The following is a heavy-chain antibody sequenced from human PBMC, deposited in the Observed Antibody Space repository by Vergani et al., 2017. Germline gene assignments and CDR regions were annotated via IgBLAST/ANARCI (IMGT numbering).Heavy chain of an antibody. CDR1: GGSISGSSYY. Sequence: QLQLQESGPGLVKPSETLSLTCTVSGGSISGSSYYWGWIRQPPGKGLEWIGSIYYSGSTYYNPSLKSLVTISVDTSKNQFSLKLSSVTAADTAVYYCARHMKAVGIPSXFDPWGQGTLVTVSS. V-gene: IGHV4-39*01. CDR3: ARHMKAVGIPSXFDP. CDR2: IYYSGST. J-gene: IGHJ5*02. D-gene: IGHD6-13*01.